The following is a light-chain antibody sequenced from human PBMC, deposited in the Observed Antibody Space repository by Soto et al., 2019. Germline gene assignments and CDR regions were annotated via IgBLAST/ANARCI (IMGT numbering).Light chain of an antibody. J-gene: IGKJ4*01. Sequence: DIVLTQSPATLSLSPGERATLSCRASQRVNFYLAWYQQKPGQAPRLLIYDASNRATGIPARFSGSGSGTDFTLTISSLEPEDLALYYCKQRDSWPLTFGGGTKVEIK. V-gene: IGKV3-11*01. CDR2: DAS. CDR3: KQRDSWPLT. CDR1: QRVNFY.